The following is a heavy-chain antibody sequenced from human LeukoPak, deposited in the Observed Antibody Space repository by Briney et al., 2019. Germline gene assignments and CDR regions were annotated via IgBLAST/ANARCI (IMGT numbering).Heavy chain of an antibody. D-gene: IGHD1-26*01. Sequence: GGSLRLSCAASGFTFSSYGMSWVRQAPGKGLEWVSAISGSGGSTYYADSVKGRFTISRDNAKNSLYLQVNSLRAEDTAVYYCARRRDSGSLQHFDYWGQGTLVTVSS. CDR3: ARRRDSGSLQHFDY. V-gene: IGHV3-23*01. J-gene: IGHJ4*02. CDR2: ISGSGGST. CDR1: GFTFSSYG.